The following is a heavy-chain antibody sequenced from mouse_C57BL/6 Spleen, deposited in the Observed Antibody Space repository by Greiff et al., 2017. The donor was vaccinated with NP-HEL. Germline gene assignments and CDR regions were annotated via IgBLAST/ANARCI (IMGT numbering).Heavy chain of an antibody. J-gene: IGHJ2*01. CDR1: GYTFTSYW. D-gene: IGHD1-1*01. Sequence: QVQLQQPGAELVKPGASVKMSCKASGYTFTSYWITWVKQRPGQGLEWIGDIYPGSGSTNYNEKFKSKATLTVDTSSSTAYMQLSSLTSEDSAVYYYASWVTTVVATDYWGQGTTLTVSS. V-gene: IGHV1-55*01. CDR2: IYPGSGST. CDR3: ASWVTTVVATDY.